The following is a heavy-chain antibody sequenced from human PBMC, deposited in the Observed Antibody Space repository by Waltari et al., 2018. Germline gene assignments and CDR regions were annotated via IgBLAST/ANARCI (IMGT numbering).Heavy chain of an antibody. J-gene: IGHJ3*02. Sequence: QVQLQESGPGLVKPSGTLSLTCTVSGGAISRSNWWSWVRQPPGKGLEWIGEIWHTGRTNYNPSLSSRVTISVDTSKNQFSLKLSSVTAADTAVYYCARTGYSSPRGAFDIWGQGTMVTVSS. CDR1: GGAISRSNW. D-gene: IGHD6-19*01. V-gene: IGHV4-4*02. CDR2: IWHTGRT. CDR3: ARTGYSSPRGAFDI.